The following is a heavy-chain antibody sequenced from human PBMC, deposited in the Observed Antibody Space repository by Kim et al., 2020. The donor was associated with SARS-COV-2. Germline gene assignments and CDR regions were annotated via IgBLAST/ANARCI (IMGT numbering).Heavy chain of an antibody. V-gene: IGHV4-34*01. Sequence: SETLSLTCAVYGGSFSGYYWSWIRQPPGKGLEWIGEINHSGSTNYNPSLKSRVTISVDTSKNQFSLKLSSVTAADTAVYYCARGFTRADSNSWRRIDYYYYYYGMDVWGQGTTVTVSS. CDR3: ARGFTRADSNSWRRIDYYYYYYGMDV. J-gene: IGHJ6*02. CDR2: INHSGST. D-gene: IGHD6-13*01. CDR1: GGSFSGYY.